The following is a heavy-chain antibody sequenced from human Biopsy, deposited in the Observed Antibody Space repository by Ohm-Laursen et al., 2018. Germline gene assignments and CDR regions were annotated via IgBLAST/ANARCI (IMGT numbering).Heavy chain of an antibody. CDR1: GGSLSTYY. Sequence: SQTLSLTCTVSGGSLSTYYRSWIRQPAGKGLEWIGRISSSGGTNYNPSLRSRVTLSMDASKKQLSLRLRSVTAADTAMYYCASVVLGPANDAFDLWGQGTMVVVSS. D-gene: IGHD3-22*01. CDR2: ISSSGGT. CDR3: ASVVLGPANDAFDL. J-gene: IGHJ3*01. V-gene: IGHV4-4*07.